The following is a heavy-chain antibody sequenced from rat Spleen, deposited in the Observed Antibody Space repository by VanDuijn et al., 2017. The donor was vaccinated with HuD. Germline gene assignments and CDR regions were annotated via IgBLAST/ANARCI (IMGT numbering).Heavy chain of an antibody. J-gene: IGHJ3*01. CDR3: ASLGKAAIGNWFAH. Sequence: EVQLVESGGGLVQPGRSLKLSCAASGFTFSNYGMAWVRQAPTKGLEWVATINYDGSSTHYRDSVKGRFTISRDNAKSTLYLQMDSLRSEDTATYYCASLGKAAIGNWFAHWGQGTLVTVSS. D-gene: IGHD1-2*01. CDR2: INYDGSST. CDR1: GFTFSNYG. V-gene: IGHV5-29*01.